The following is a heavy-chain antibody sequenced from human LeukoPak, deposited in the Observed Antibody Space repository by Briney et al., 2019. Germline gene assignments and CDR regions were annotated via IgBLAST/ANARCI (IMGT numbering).Heavy chain of an antibody. Sequence: SETLSLTCAVYGGSFSGYYWSWIRQPPGKGLEWIGEINHSGGTNYNPSLKSRATISLDTSKNHFSLKLTSVTAADTAVYYCASDDYGDLVNAFDIWGQGTMVTVSS. J-gene: IGHJ3*02. CDR1: GGSFSGYY. D-gene: IGHD4-17*01. CDR2: INHSGGT. CDR3: ASDDYGDLVNAFDI. V-gene: IGHV4-34*01.